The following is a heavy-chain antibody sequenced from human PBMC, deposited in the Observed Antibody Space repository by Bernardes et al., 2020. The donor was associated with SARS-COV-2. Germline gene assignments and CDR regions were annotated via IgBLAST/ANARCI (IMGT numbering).Heavy chain of an antibody. J-gene: IGHJ6*02. V-gene: IGHV1-24*01. CDR1: GYTLTELF. D-gene: IGHD3-9*01. CDR2: FDPEDGET. Sequence: SVKVSCKVSGYTLTELFMHWVRQAPGKGLEWMGGFDPEDGETIYAQKFQGRVTMTEDTSTDTAYMGLSSLRSEDTAVYYCATDQRYYDILSGRTYYYGMGVWGQGTTVTITS. CDR3: ATDQRYYDILSGRTYYYGMGV.